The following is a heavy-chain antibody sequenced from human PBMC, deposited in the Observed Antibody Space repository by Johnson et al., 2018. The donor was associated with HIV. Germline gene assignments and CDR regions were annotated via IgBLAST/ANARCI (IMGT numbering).Heavy chain of an antibody. V-gene: IGHV3-43D*03. Sequence: VQLVESGGGVVQPGRSLRLSCAASGFTFSRYGMHWVRQAPGKGLEWVSLISWDGGNTYYADAVKGLFIISRDNNKNSLYLQMNSLRAEDTALYYCAKDFPKWEDGDAFDIWGQGTMVTVSS. D-gene: IGHD1-26*01. J-gene: IGHJ3*02. CDR2: ISWDGGNT. CDR3: AKDFPKWEDGDAFDI. CDR1: GFTFSRYG.